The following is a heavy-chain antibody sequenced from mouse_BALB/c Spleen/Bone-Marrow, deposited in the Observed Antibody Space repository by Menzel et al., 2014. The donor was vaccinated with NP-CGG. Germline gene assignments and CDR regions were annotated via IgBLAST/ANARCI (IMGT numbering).Heavy chain of an antibody. CDR2: ISSGGSST. V-gene: IGHV5-6*01. CDR3: TRRPLQANSYFDC. D-gene: IGHD3-2*02. J-gene: IGHJ2*01. Sequence: DVHLVESGGDLVKPGGSLKLSCVASGFTFXSYGMSWVRQTPDKRLEWVATISSGGSSTYYPASVKGRFTISRDNAKSTLYLQMSSLNSEDTAMYYCTRRPLQANSYFDCWGQGTTLTVSS. CDR1: GFTFXSYG.